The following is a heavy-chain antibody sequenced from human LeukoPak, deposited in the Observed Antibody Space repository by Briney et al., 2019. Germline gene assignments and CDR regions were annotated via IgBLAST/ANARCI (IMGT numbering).Heavy chain of an antibody. Sequence: ASVKVSCKASGYTFTSYDINWVRQAPGQGLEWMGWISAYNGNTNYAQNLQGRVTMTTDTSTSTAYMELRSLRSDDTAVYYCARDLKRGYSSGRYSWGTGSSNDYWGQGTLVTVSS. CDR1: GYTFTSYD. J-gene: IGHJ4*02. D-gene: IGHD6-19*01. CDR2: ISAYNGNT. V-gene: IGHV1-18*01. CDR3: ARDLKRGYSSGRYSWGTGSSNDY.